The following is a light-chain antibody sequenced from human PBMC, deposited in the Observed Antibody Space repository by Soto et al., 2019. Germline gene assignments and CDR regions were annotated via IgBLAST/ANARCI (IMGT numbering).Light chain of an antibody. CDR2: EVS. J-gene: IGLJ1*01. CDR1: SSDGGGYNY. CDR3: SAYTSSSRV. Sequence: QSALTQPASVSGSPGQSITISCTGTSSDGGGYNYVSWYQQHPGKAPKLMIYEVSNRPSGVSNRFSGSKSGNTASLTISGLQAEDEADYYGSAYTSSSRVFGAGTKVTVL. V-gene: IGLV2-14*01.